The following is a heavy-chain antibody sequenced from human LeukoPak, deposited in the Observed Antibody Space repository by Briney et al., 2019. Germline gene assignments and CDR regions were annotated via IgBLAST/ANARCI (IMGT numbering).Heavy chain of an antibody. CDR2: IFPIFGTA. Sequence: ASVKVSCKASGGTFSSYAISWVRQAPGQGLEWMGGIFPIFGTANYAQKFQGRVTITADESTSTAYMELSSLRSEDAAVYYCARDSGSGNNDYWGQGTLVTVSS. CDR3: ARDSGSGNNDY. CDR1: GGTFSSYA. V-gene: IGHV1-69*13. D-gene: IGHD1-26*01. J-gene: IGHJ4*02.